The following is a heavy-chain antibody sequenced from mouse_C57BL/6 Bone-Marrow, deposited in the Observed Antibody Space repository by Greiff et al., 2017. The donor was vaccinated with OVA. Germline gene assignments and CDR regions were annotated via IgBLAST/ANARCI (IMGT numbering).Heavy chain of an antibody. CDR1: GYTFTSYW. Sequence: VQLQQPGTELVKPGASVKLSCKASGYTFTSYWMPWVKPRPGQGLEWIGNINPRNGGTNYNEKFKSKATLTVDKSSSTAYMQRSSLTSEDSAVYYCASDPYDFLAYWGQGTLVTVSA. V-gene: IGHV1-53*01. CDR3: ASDPYDFLAY. CDR2: INPRNGGT. J-gene: IGHJ3*01. D-gene: IGHD2-4*01.